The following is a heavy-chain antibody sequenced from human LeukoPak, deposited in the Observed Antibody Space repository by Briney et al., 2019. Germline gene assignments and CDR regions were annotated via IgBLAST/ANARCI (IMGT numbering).Heavy chain of an antibody. Sequence: PGGSLRLSCAASGFTFSSYAMSWVRQAPGKGLEWVSAISGSGGSTYYADSVKGRFTISRDNSKNTLYLQMNSLRAEDTAVYYCAKVLRNVNDKNVDTAMASYGMDVWGQGTTVTVSS. J-gene: IGHJ6*02. D-gene: IGHD5-18*01. CDR3: AKVLRNVNDKNVDTAMASYGMDV. CDR1: GFTFSSYA. CDR2: ISGSGGST. V-gene: IGHV3-23*01.